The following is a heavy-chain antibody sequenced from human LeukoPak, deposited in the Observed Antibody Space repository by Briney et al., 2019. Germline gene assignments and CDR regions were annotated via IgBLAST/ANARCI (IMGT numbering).Heavy chain of an antibody. Sequence: ASVKVSCKVSGYTLTELSMHWVRQAPGIGLEWMGGFDPEDGETIYAQKFQGRVTMTEDTSTDTAYMELSSLRSEDTAVYYCATDSDYGSGSLKYWGQETLVTVSS. CDR2: FDPEDGET. D-gene: IGHD3-10*01. J-gene: IGHJ4*02. CDR1: GYTLTELS. V-gene: IGHV1-24*01. CDR3: ATDSDYGSGSLKY.